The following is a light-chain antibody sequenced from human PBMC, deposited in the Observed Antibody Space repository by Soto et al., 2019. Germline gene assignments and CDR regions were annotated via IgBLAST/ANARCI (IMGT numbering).Light chain of an antibody. CDR3: CSYASGSTYWV. Sequence: QSALTQPASVSGSPGQSITISCTATSSDAGGYKFVSWYQQHPGKAPKVMIYEDSNRPSGVSYRFSGSKSGNTASLTISGLQAEDGADYHCCSYASGSTYWVFGGGTKLTVL. CDR1: SSDAGGYKF. V-gene: IGLV2-23*01. CDR2: EDS. J-gene: IGLJ3*02.